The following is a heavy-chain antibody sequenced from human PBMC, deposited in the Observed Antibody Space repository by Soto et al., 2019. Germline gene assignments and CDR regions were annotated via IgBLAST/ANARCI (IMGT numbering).Heavy chain of an antibody. CDR1: GGSFSGYY. Sequence: SETLSLTCAVYGGSFSGYYWSWIRQPPGKGLEWIGEINHSGSTNYNPSLKSRVTISVDTSKNQFSLKLSSVTAADTAVYYCARASMVRGVKYWFDPWGQGTLVTVSS. CDR3: ARASMVRGVKYWFDP. V-gene: IGHV4-34*01. CDR2: INHSGST. J-gene: IGHJ5*02. D-gene: IGHD3-10*01.